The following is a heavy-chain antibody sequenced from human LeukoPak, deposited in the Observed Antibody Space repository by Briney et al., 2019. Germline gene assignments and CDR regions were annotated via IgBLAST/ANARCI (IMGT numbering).Heavy chain of an antibody. V-gene: IGHV4-38-2*01. D-gene: IGHD3-3*02. Sequence: SETLSLTCAVSGYSISSGYYWGWIRQPPGKGLEWIGSIYHSGSTYYNPSLESRVTISVDTSKNQFSLKLSSVTAADTAVYYCARHLGTSSLTRYYYYMDVWGKGTTVTVSS. J-gene: IGHJ6*03. CDR3: ARHLGTSSLTRYYYYMDV. CDR1: GYSISSGYY. CDR2: IYHSGST.